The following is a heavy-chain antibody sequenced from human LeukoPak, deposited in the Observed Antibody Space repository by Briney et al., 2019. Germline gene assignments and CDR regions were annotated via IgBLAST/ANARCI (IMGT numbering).Heavy chain of an antibody. D-gene: IGHD3-3*01. CDR3: ARGGITIFGVVIYMDV. CDR2: INWNGGST. CDR1: GFTFDDYA. J-gene: IGHJ6*03. V-gene: IGHV3-20*04. Sequence: PGGSLRLSCAASGFTFDDYAMSWVRQAPGKGLEWVSGINWNGGSTGYADSVKGRFTISRDNAKNSLYLQMNSLRAEDTALYYCARGGITIFGVVIYMDVWGKGTTVTVSS.